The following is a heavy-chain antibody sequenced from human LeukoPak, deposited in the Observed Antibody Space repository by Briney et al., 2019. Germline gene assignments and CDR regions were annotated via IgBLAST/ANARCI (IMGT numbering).Heavy chain of an antibody. CDR2: IYPGDSDT. V-gene: IGHV5-51*01. CDR1: EFSFTSNW. J-gene: IGHJ4*02. Sequence: GESLKISCKGSEFSFTSNWIAWVRQMPGKGLEWMGIIYPGDSDTRYGPSFQGQVTISADKSISTAYLQWSSLQASDTAIYYCASADYYDSSGHYFDSWAQGTLVTVSS. D-gene: IGHD3-22*01. CDR3: ASADYYDSSGHYFDS.